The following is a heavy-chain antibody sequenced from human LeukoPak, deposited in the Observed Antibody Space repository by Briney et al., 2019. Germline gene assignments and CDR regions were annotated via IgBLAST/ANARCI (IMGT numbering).Heavy chain of an antibody. V-gene: IGHV3-15*07. CDR1: GFTFTSYS. D-gene: IGHD5-12*01. Sequence: GGSLRLSCAASGFTFTSYSMNWVRQAPGKGLEWVGRIKSKTDGGTTDYAAPVKGRFTISRDDSKNTLYLQMNSLKTEDTAVYYCTTHIDYYFDYWGQGTLVTVSS. J-gene: IGHJ4*02. CDR2: IKSKTDGGTT. CDR3: TTHIDYYFDY.